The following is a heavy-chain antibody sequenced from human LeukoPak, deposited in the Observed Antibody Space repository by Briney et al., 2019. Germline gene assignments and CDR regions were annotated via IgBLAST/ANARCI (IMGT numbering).Heavy chain of an antibody. D-gene: IGHD3-3*01. CDR1: GFTFSSYS. V-gene: IGHV3-21*01. Sequence: PGGSLRLSCAASGFTFSSYSMNWVRQAPGKGLEWVSSISSSSSYIYYADSVKGRFTISRDNAKNSLYLKMNSLRAEDTAVYYCAFLIPFGVAIDYWGQGTLVTVSS. CDR3: AFLIPFGVAIDY. J-gene: IGHJ4*02. CDR2: ISSSSSYI.